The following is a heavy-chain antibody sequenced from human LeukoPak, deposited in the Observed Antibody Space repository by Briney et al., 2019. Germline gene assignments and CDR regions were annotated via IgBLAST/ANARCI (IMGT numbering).Heavy chain of an antibody. V-gene: IGHV1-18*01. D-gene: IGHD1-26*01. CDR2: ISAYNGNT. Sequence: ASVKVSCKASGYTFTSYGISWVRQAPGQGHEWMGWISAYNGNTNYAQKLQDRVTMTTDTSTSTAYMELRSLRSDDTAVYYCARDSGSYPSTPYYFDYWGQGTPVTVSS. CDR1: GYTFTSYG. CDR3: ARDSGSYPSTPYYFDY. J-gene: IGHJ4*02.